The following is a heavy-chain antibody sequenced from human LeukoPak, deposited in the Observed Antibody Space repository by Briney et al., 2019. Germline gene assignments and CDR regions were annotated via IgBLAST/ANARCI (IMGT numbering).Heavy chain of an antibody. Sequence: GASVKVSCKASGGTFSSYAISWVRQAPGQGLEWMGWINPNSGGTNYAQKFQGWVTMTRDTSISTAYMELSRLRSDDTAVYYCARARIAVAFWEQPEFDYWGQGTLVTVSS. CDR3: ARARIAVAFWEQPEFDY. CDR2: INPNSGGT. V-gene: IGHV1-2*04. D-gene: IGHD6-19*01. J-gene: IGHJ4*02. CDR1: GGTFSSYA.